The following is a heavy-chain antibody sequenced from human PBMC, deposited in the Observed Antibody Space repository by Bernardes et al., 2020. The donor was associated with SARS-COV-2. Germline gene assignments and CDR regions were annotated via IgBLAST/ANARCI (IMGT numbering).Heavy chain of an antibody. CDR3: ARRAFSVTWYFDS. V-gene: IGHV4-34*01. D-gene: IGHD3-3*02. CDR1: GGSFSGYY. Sequence: WETLSLTCAVYGGSFSGYYWSWIRQPPGKGLEWIAEINESGNTNYSPSLKSRVTISVDTSKNQFSLKLRSVTATDTAVYYCARRAFSVTWYFDSWCQGTL. J-gene: IGHJ4*02. CDR2: INESGNT.